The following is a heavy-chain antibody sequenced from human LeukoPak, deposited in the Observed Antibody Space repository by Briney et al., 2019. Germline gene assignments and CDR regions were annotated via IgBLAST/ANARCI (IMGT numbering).Heavy chain of an antibody. J-gene: IGHJ4*02. V-gene: IGHV3-64*01. CDR3: ARDFGLP. D-gene: IGHD3-3*01. Sequence: GGSLRLSCAASGFTFSSYAMHWVRQAPGKGLEYVSAISSNGGSTYYANSVKGRFTISRDNSKNTLYLQMGSLRAEDMAVYYCARDFGLPWGQGTLVTVSS. CDR2: ISSNGGST. CDR1: GFTFSSYA.